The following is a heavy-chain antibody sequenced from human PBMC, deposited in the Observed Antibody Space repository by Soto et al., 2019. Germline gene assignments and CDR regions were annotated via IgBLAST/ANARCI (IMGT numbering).Heavy chain of an antibody. Sequence: QVQVVQSGAEVKKPGASVKISCKASGYTFSTYAMHWVRHSPGQSIEWMGWIHGGTGQTRYSQRFQDRVTITRYTSAKTTYMDLTILRSEETAVYYCARGKGMEENYYYYCIDIWGQGTTVTVSS. D-gene: IGHD1-1*01. CDR2: IHGGTGQT. CDR3: ARGKGMEENYYYYCIDI. CDR1: GYTFSTYA. V-gene: IGHV1-3*01. J-gene: IGHJ6*02.